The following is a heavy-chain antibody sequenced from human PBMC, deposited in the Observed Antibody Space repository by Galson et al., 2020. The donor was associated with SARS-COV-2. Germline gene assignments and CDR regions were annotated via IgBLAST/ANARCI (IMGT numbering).Heavy chain of an antibody. CDR3: ASAVAGTPYYYGMDV. J-gene: IGHJ6*02. V-gene: IGHV5-51*01. Sequence: KIGESLKISCKGSGYSFTSYWIGWVRQMPGKGLEWMGIIYPGDSDTRYSPSFQGQVTISADKSISTAYLQWSSLKASDTAMYYCASAVAGTPYYYGMDVWGQGTTVTVSS. D-gene: IGHD6-19*01. CDR1: GYSFTSYW. CDR2: IYPGDSDT.